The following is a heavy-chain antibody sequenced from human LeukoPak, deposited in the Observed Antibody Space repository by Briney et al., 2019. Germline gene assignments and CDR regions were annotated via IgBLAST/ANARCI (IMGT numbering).Heavy chain of an antibody. CDR1: GGSISSYY. CDR3: ARDFGYGDYCFDD. D-gene: IGHD4-17*01. V-gene: IGHV4-4*07. J-gene: IGHJ4*02. CDR2: LHTSGST. Sequence: PSETLSLTCTVSGGSISSYYWSWIRQPAGQGLEWIGRLHTSGSTHYNPSLMSRVTMSVDTSKNQFSLKLSSVAGADTAVYYCARDFGYGDYCFDDWGQGTLVTVSS.